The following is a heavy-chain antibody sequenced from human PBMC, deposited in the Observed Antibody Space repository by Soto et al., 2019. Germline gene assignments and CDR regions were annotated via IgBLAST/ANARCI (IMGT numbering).Heavy chain of an antibody. CDR3: ARRRQLVDFDY. J-gene: IGHJ4*02. CDR2: ISSGNGNT. Sequence: QVQLVQSGAEVKEPGASVKVSCKASGYTFTYYTIHWVRQAPGQGLEWMGSISSGNGNTKFSQKFQDRVTFTRDTSAGTAYMELGSLRAEDTAFYYCARRRQLVDFDYWGQGTLVTVSS. D-gene: IGHD6-6*01. CDR1: GYTFTYYT. V-gene: IGHV1-3*01.